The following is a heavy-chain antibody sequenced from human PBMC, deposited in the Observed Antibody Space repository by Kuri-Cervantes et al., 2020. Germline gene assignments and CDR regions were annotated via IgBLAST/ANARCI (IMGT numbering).Heavy chain of an antibody. V-gene: IGHV1-18*01. CDR2: ISDYKGNT. Sequence: ASVKVSCKASGRSFGNYGISWVRQAPGQGLEWLGWISDYKGNTNYAQSLQGRVTMTTDTSTRTVYMELRSLRSDDTAVYYCVTSPYQVVMAPSATYNWFDSWGQGTLVTVSS. J-gene: IGHJ5*01. D-gene: IGHD2-15*01. CDR3: VTSPYQVVMAPSATYNWFDS. CDR1: GRSFGNYG.